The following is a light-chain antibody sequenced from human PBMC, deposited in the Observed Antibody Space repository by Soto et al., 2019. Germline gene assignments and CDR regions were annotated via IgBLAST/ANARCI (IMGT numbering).Light chain of an antibody. CDR3: QQSGSSPLT. J-gene: IGKJ4*01. V-gene: IGKV3-20*01. CDR1: QSIGDT. CDR2: GAS. Sequence: EIVMTQSPATLSVSPGGRATLSCRASQSIGDTLAWYQQKPGQAPRLLIYGASSRATGIPDRFSGSGSATDFTLTISRLEPEDFAVYFCQQSGSSPLTFGGGTKVDIK.